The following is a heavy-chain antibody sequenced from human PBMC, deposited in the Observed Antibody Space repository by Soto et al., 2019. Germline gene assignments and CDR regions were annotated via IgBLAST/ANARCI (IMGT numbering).Heavy chain of an antibody. V-gene: IGHV4-30-4*01. CDR1: GGSISSGDYY. J-gene: IGHJ4*01. CDR3: ARGRYSYPPLYFDY. Sequence: SETLSLTCTVSGGSISSGDYYWSWIRQPPGKGLEWIGYIYYSGSTYYNPSLKSRVTISVDTSKNQFSLKLSSVTAADTAVYYSARGRYSYPPLYFDYWGQGTLVTVSS. D-gene: IGHD5-18*01. CDR2: IYYSGST.